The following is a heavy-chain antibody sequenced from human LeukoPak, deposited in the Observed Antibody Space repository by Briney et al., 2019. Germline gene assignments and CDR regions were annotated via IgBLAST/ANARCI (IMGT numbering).Heavy chain of an antibody. CDR1: GGSISSYY. J-gene: IGHJ4*02. V-gene: IGHV4-59*01. D-gene: IGHD4-17*01. CDR2: IYYSGST. Sequence: PSETLSLTCTVSGGSISSYYWSWIRQPPGKGLEWIGYIYYSGSTNYNPSLKSRVTISVDTSKNQFSLKLSSVTAADTAAYYCARVSKTTVTRVDYWGQGTLVTVSS. CDR3: ARVSKTTVTRVDY.